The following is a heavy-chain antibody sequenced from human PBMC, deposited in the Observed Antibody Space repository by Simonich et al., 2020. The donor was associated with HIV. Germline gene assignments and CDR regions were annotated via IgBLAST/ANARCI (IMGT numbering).Heavy chain of an antibody. V-gene: IGHV3-74*01. J-gene: IGHJ4*02. CDR1: GFTFSTYW. CDR2: VNTDGSST. D-gene: IGHD6-6*01. Sequence: EVQLVESGGDLVQPGGSLRLSCAASGFTFSTYWMHWVRQAPGKGLVWVSRVNTDGSSTAYADAVKGRFTISRDNAQNTLHLRMHSLRAEDTAVYYCARVAFEGRAARRGEFDYWGQGTLVTVSS. CDR3: ARVAFEGRAARRGEFDY.